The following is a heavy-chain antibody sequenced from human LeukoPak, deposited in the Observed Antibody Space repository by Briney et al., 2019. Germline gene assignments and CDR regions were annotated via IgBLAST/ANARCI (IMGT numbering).Heavy chain of an antibody. CDR2: FFPVDSDT. CDR3: ARLGHIVVVPGEIWFDP. V-gene: IGHV5-51*01. CDR1: GYSFASYW. J-gene: IGHJ5*02. D-gene: IGHD2-2*01. Sequence: GESLNISGQGSGYSFASYWSGWARKLPGKGLEWMGIFFPVDSDTRYSPSVQGHVTISADKSISTAYLQWSSLKASDTAMYYCARLGHIVVVPGEIWFDPWGQGTLVTVSS.